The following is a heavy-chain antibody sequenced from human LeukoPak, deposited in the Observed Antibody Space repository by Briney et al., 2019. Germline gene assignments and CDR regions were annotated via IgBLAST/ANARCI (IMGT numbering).Heavy chain of an antibody. CDR1: GGSISSGSYY. J-gene: IGHJ4*02. CDR2: IYTSGST. V-gene: IGHV4-61*02. CDR3: ARGVGLGY. D-gene: IGHD2-15*01. Sequence: PSETLSLTCTVSGGSISSGSYYWSWIRQPAGKGLEWIGRIYTSGSTNYNPSLKSRVTISVDTSKNQFSLKLSSVTAADTAVYYCARGVGLGYWGQGTLVTVSS.